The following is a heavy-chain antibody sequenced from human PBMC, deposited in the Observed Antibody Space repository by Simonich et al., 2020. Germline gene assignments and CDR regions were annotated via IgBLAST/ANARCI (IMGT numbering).Heavy chain of an antibody. J-gene: IGHJ4*02. V-gene: IGHV4-59*08. CDR3: ARLPDY. Sequence: QVQLQESGPGLVKPSETLSLTCTVSGGSISSYSWSWIRQPPGKGLEWIGYIYYRGSTNYNPSLTSRVTISVDTSKNQFSLKLSSVTAADTAVYYCARLPDYWGQGTLVTVSS. CDR2: IYYRGST. CDR1: GGSISSYS.